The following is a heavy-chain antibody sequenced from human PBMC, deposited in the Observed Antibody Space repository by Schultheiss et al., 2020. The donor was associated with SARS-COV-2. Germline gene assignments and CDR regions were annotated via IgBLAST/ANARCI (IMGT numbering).Heavy chain of an antibody. V-gene: IGHV4-59*01. CDR3: AREREYQLPPYYYYYYMDV. D-gene: IGHD2-2*01. Sequence: SETLSLTCTVSGGSISSYYWSWIRQPPGKGLEWVGYNYYSGSTNYNPSLKSRVTISVDTSKNKFSLKLSSVTAADTAVYYCAREREYQLPPYYYYYYMDVWGQGTTVTVSS. CDR1: GGSISSYY. CDR2: NYYSGST. J-gene: IGHJ6*03.